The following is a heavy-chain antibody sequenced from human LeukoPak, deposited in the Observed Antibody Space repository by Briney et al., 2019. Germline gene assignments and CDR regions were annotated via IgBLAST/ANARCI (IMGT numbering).Heavy chain of an antibody. V-gene: IGHV5-51*01. CDR2: IYAGDSDT. D-gene: IGHD4-17*01. CDR3: VKQGTTATTYGAFDL. Sequence: GESLKISCNGSANIFNNFWIGWVSQMPGKGLEWMGIIYAGDSDTRYNPSFRGQVTISADKSISFAYLQWSSLKASDTAMYYCVKQGTTATTYGAFDLWGRGTMVFVSS. J-gene: IGHJ3*01. CDR1: ANIFNNFW.